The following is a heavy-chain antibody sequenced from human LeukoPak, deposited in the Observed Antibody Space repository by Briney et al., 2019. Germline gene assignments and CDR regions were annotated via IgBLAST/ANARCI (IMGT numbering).Heavy chain of an antibody. V-gene: IGHV3-30*18. CDR3: AKDARWELPHFDY. J-gene: IGHJ4*02. D-gene: IGHD1-26*01. Sequence: GRSLRLSCAASGFTFSSYGMHWVRQAPGKGLEWVAVISYDGSNKYYADSVKGRFTISRDNSKSTLYLQMNSLRAEDTAVYYCAKDARWELPHFDYWGQGTLVTVSS. CDR1: GFTFSSYG. CDR2: ISYDGSNK.